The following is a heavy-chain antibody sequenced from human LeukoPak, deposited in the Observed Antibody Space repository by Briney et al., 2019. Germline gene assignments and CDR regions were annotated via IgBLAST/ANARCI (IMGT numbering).Heavy chain of an antibody. J-gene: IGHJ4*02. Sequence: SETLSLTCTVSGGSISSYYWSWIRQPPGKGLEWIGYIYYSGSTNYNPSLKSRATISVDTSKNQFSLRLSSVTASDTAVYYCARTPRDGYNSPYFDYWGQGTLVTVSS. V-gene: IGHV4-59*08. D-gene: IGHD5-24*01. CDR2: IYYSGST. CDR1: GGSISSYY. CDR3: ARTPRDGYNSPYFDY.